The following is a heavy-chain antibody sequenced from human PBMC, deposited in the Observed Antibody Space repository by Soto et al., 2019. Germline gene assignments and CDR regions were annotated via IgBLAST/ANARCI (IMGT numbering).Heavy chain of an antibody. J-gene: IGHJ6*02. D-gene: IGHD3-3*01. Sequence: EASVKVSCKASGGTFSSYAISWVRQAPGQGLEWMGGIIPIFGTANYAQKFQGRVTITADKSTSTAYMELSSLRSEDTAVYYCARVQKPRATYYDFWSGSGMDVWGQGTTVTVSS. CDR3: ARVQKPRATYYDFWSGSGMDV. CDR2: IIPIFGTA. V-gene: IGHV1-69*06. CDR1: GGTFSSYA.